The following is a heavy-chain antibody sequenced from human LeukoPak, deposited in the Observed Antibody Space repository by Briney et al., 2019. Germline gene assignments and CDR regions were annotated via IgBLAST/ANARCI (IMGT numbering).Heavy chain of an antibody. D-gene: IGHD3-16*01. V-gene: IGHV3-23*01. CDR3: ARGSSHVITFGGPGAYLAS. CDR1: DFTFSDYA. CDR2: ISGTGYTT. Sequence: GGSLRLSCTASDFTFSDYAINWVRQSPGQGLEWVSAISGTGYTTYYADSVKCRFTISSDNSKNTLLLQMKGLRPEDTAVYYCARGSSHVITFGGPGAYLASWGPGALVTVSS. J-gene: IGHJ4*02.